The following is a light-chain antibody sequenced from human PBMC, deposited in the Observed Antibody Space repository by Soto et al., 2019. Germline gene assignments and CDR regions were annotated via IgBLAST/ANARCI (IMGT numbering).Light chain of an antibody. CDR3: QQYGSSPPWK. J-gene: IGKJ1*01. CDR2: GAS. CDR1: QSVSSSY. Sequence: EIVLTQSPGTLSLSPGERATLSCRASQSVSSSYLAWYQQKPGQAPRLLIYGASSRATGIPDRFSGSGSGTDFTLTISRLEPEEFAVYYCQQYGSSPPWKFGQGTKGDIK. V-gene: IGKV3-20*01.